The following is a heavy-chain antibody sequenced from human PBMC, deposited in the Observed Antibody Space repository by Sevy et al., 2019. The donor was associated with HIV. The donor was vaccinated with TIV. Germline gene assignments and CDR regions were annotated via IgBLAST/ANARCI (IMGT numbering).Heavy chain of an antibody. J-gene: IGHJ3*02. CDR1: GFTFSSYA. CDR3: AKDRVAVAGTGSAFDI. Sequence: GGSLRLSCAASGFTFSSYAMSWVRQAPGKGLEWVSAFSGSGGSTYYADSVKGRFTISRDNSKNTLYLQMNSLRAEDTAVYYCAKDRVAVAGTGSAFDIWGQGTMVTVSS. CDR2: FSGSGGST. D-gene: IGHD6-19*01. V-gene: IGHV3-23*01.